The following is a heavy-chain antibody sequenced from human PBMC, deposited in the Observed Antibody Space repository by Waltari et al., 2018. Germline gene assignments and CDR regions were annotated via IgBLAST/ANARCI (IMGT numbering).Heavy chain of an antibody. D-gene: IGHD3-22*01. J-gene: IGHJ3*02. CDR2: MYFSGTH. CDR1: GDSITSHF. Sequence: VQLQESGPGLVKPLETLSLSCDVSGDSITSHFWSWIRQAPGKGLEWIGYMYFSGTHNYNPSLKSRVTISIDTSKNHFSLNLRSVTAADTAIYYCARLPRGSVIIGAFDIWGQGTQVTVSS. V-gene: IGHV4-59*11. CDR3: ARLPRGSVIIGAFDI.